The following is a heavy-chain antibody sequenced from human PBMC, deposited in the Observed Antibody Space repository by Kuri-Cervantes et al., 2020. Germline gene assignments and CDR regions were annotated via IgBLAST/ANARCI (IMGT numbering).Heavy chain of an antibody. CDR2: IWYDGSNK. V-gene: IGHV3-33*01. CDR1: GFTFSSYG. CDR3: ARELSDYDSYGWYLDL. J-gene: IGHJ2*01. Sequence: GGSLRLSCAASGFTFSSYGMHWVRQAPGKGLEWVAVIWYDGSNKYYADSVKGRFTISRDNAKNSLYLQMNSLRAGDTAVYYCARELSDYDSYGWYLDLWGRGTLVTVSS. D-gene: IGHD3-22*01.